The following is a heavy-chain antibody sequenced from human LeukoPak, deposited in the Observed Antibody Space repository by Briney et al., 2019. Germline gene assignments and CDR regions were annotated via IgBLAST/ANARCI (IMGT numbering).Heavy chain of an antibody. CDR3: ARQAAGTDY. Sequence: SETLSLTCTVSGGSISSSSYYWGWIRQPPGKGLEWIGSIYYSGSTYYNPSLKSRVTISVDTSKNQFSLKLSSVTAADTAVYYCARQAAGTDYWGQGTLVTVSS. J-gene: IGHJ4*02. V-gene: IGHV4-39*01. CDR2: IYYSGST. CDR1: GGSISSSSYY. D-gene: IGHD6-13*01.